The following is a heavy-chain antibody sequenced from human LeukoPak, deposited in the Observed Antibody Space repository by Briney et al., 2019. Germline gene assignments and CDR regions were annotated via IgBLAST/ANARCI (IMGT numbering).Heavy chain of an antibody. V-gene: IGHV1-18*01. CDR3: AREHRYCSGGSCLFDY. J-gene: IGHJ4*02. Sequence: GASVKVSCKASGYTFTSYGISWVRQAPGQGLEWMGWISAYNGNTNYAQKLQGRVTMTTDTSTSTAYMELRSLRSDDTAVYYCAREHRYCSGGSCLFDYWGQGTLVTVSS. CDR2: ISAYNGNT. CDR1: GYTFTSYG. D-gene: IGHD2-15*01.